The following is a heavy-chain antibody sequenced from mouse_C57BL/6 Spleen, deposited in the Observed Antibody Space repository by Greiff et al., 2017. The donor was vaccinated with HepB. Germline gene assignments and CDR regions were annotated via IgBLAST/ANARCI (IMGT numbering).Heavy chain of an antibody. CDR2: IDPENGDT. Sequence: VQLQQSGAELVRPGASVKLSCTASGFNIKDDYMHWVKQRPEQGLEWIGWIDPENGDTEYASKFQGKATITADTSSNTAYLQLSSLTSEDTAVYYCTTRFGGNWYFDVWGTGTTVTVSS. J-gene: IGHJ1*03. V-gene: IGHV14-4*01. CDR1: GFNIKDDY. D-gene: IGHD1-1*02. CDR3: TTRFGGNWYFDV.